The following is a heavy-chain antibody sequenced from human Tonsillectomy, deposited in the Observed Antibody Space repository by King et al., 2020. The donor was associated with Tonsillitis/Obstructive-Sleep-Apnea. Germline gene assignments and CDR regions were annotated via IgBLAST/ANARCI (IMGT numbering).Heavy chain of an antibody. D-gene: IGHD6-13*01. CDR2: IRSKAYGGTT. CDR1: GFTFGDYA. CDR3: TSQIAAAGWNYGMDV. J-gene: IGHJ6*02. Sequence: VQLVESGGGLVQPGRSLRLSCTASGFTFGDYAMSWVRQAPGKGLEWVGFIRSKAYGGTTEYAASVKGRFTISRDDSKSIAYLQMNSLKTEDTAVYYCTSQIAAAGWNYGMDVWGQGTPVTVSS. V-gene: IGHV3-49*04.